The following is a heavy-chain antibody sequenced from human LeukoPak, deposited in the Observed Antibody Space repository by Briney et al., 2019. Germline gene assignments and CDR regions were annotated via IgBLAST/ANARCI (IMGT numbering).Heavy chain of an antibody. D-gene: IGHD3-10*01. V-gene: IGHV1-8*03. J-gene: IGHJ4*02. CDR1: GYTFTSYD. Sequence: ASVKVSCKASGYTFTSYDINWVRQATGQGFEWMGWMNPNSGNTGYAQKFQGRVTITRNTSISTAYMELSSLRSEDTAVYYRARGSQPTYYYGSGSYPDYWGQGTLVTVSS. CDR2: MNPNSGNT. CDR3: ARGSQPTYYYGSGSYPDY.